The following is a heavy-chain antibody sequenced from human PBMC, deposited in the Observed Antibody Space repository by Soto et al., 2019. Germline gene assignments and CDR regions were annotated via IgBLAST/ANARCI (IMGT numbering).Heavy chain of an antibody. CDR3: ARALIEEQLDYGMDV. V-gene: IGHV3-30-3*01. CDR2: ISYDGSNK. J-gene: IGHJ6*02. CDR1: GFTFSSYA. D-gene: IGHD6-6*01. Sequence: GGSLRLSCAASGFTFSSYAMHWVRQAPGKGLEWVAVISYDGSNKYYADSVKGRFTISRDNSKNTLYLQMNSLRAEDTAVYYCARALIEEQLDYGMDVWGQGTTVTSP.